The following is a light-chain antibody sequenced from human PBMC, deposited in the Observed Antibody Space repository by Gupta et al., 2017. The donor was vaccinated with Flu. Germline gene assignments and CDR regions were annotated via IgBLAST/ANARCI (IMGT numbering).Light chain of an antibody. J-gene: IGLJ1*01. Sequence: SITISCTGTSSDVGAYQYVSWYQQHPGRAPKLMIYDVSNRPSGVSNRFSGSKSGNTASLTISGLQAEDEADYYCTSLTSVPSYVFGTGTKLTVL. CDR3: TSLTSVPSYV. V-gene: IGLV2-14*04. CDR2: DVS. CDR1: SSDVGAYQY.